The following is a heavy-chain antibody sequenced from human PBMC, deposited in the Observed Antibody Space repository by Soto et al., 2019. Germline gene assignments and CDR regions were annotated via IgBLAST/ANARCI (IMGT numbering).Heavy chain of an antibody. V-gene: IGHV4-34*01. D-gene: IGHD3-16*02. CDR3: ASGFGGVIEKSARFDY. CDR1: GGSFSGYY. J-gene: IGHJ4*02. Sequence: QVQLQQWGAGLLKPSETLSLTCAVYGGSFSGYYWSWIRQPPGKGLEWIGEINHSGSTNYNPSLKSRVTISVDTSKNQFSLKLSSETAADTAVYYCASGFGGVIEKSARFDYWGQGTLVTVSS. CDR2: INHSGST.